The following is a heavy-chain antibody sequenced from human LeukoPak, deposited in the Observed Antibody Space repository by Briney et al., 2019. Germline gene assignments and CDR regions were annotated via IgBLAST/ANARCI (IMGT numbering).Heavy chain of an antibody. J-gene: IGHJ5*02. CDR1: GYTFTGYY. CDR3: ARASIVFELDP. Sequence: GASVNASCKASGYTFTGYYMHWVRQAPGQGLEWMGWINPNSGGTNYAQKFQGRVTMTRDTSISTAYMELSRLRSDDTAVYYCARASIVFELDPWGQGTLVTVSS. V-gene: IGHV1-2*02. D-gene: IGHD2-15*01. CDR2: INPNSGGT.